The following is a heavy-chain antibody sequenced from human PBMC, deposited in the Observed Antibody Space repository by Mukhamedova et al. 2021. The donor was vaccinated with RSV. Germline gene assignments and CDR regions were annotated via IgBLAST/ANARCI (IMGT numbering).Heavy chain of an antibody. Sequence: AGKGLEWLGRIHASGSTIYKPSLLSRISMSVDTAKNQISLRLKSVTAADTAVYYCARVQPPGHGILDYWGQGILVTVSP. D-gene: IGHD1-14*01. CDR3: ARVQPPGHGILDY. J-gene: IGHJ4*02. CDR2: IHASGST. V-gene: IGHV4-4*07.